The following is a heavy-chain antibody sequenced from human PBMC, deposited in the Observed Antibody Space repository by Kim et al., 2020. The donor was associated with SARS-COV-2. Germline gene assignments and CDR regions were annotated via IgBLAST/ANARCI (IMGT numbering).Heavy chain of an antibody. J-gene: IGHJ4*02. Sequence: GGSLRLSCTASGFTFGDYAMSWVRQAPGKGLEWVGFIRSKAYGGTTEYAASVKGRFTISRDDSKSIAYLQMNSLKTEDTAVYYCTRVGSMNAHSMTNQPWPYYFDYWGQGTLVTVSS. CDR2: IRSKAYGGTT. CDR1: GFTFGDYA. CDR3: TRVGSMNAHSMTNQPWPYYFDY. V-gene: IGHV3-49*04. D-gene: IGHD3-10*01.